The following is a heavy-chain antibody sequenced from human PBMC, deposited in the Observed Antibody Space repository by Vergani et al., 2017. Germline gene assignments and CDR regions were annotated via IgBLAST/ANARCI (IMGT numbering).Heavy chain of an antibody. CDR1: GGSISSYY. CDR3: ASSYGPAAPQAVFDY. J-gene: IGHJ4*02. CDR2: IYYSGST. D-gene: IGHD2-2*01. Sequence: QVQLQESGPGLVKPSETLSLTCTVSGGSISSYYWSWIRQPPGKGLEWIGYIYYSGSTNYNPSLKSRVTISVDTSKNQFSLKLSSVTAADTAVYYCASSYGPAAPQAVFDYWGQGTLVTVSS. V-gene: IGHV4-59*01.